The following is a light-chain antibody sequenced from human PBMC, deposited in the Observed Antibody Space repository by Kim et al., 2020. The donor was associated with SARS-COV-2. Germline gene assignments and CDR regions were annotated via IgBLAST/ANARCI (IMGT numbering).Light chain of an antibody. J-gene: IGKJ2*01. CDR1: QSILYSSNNKNY. CDR2: WAS. Sequence: DIVMTQSPDSLPVSLGERATINCKSSQSILYSSNNKNYLAWYQQKPGQPPKLLISWASTRESGVPDRFSGSGSGTDFTLTISSLQAEDVAVYYCKLCYNHPYTFGQGTKLEI. V-gene: IGKV4-1*01. CDR3: KLCYNHPYT.